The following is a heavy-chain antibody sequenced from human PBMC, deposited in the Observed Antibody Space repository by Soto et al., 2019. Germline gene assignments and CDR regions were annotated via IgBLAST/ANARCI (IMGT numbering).Heavy chain of an antibody. CDR1: GYTFTSYA. V-gene: IGHV1-3*01. Sequence: ASVKVSCKASGYTFTSYAMHWVRQAPGQRLEWMGWINAGNGNTKYSQKFQGRVTITRDTSASTAYMELSSLRSEDTAVYYCARDPFYSSGWYGPPLPVYWGQGTLVTVSS. CDR2: INAGNGNT. CDR3: ARDPFYSSGWYGPPLPVY. D-gene: IGHD6-19*01. J-gene: IGHJ4*02.